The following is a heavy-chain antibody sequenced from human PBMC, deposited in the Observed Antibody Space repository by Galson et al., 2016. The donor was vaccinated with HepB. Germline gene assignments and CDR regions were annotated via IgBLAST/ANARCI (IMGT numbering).Heavy chain of an antibody. CDR1: GFSFTSHA. CDR2: ISSSGTYI. J-gene: IGHJ4*02. Sequence: SLRLSCAASGFSFTSHAMNWVRQAPGKGLEWVSSISSSGTYIYYADSLKGRFTISRDNAKKSLFLHMTSLRVDDTAVYYCAREHIGASGIDYWGQGALVTVSS. CDR3: AREHIGASGIDY. D-gene: IGHD5-12*01. V-gene: IGHV3-21*01.